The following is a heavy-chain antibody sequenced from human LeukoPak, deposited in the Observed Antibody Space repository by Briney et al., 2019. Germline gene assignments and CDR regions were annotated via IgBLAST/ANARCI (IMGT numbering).Heavy chain of an antibody. J-gene: IGHJ3*02. V-gene: IGHV1-46*01. CDR2: INPSGGGT. Sequence: ASVKVSCKASGYTFTSYGISWVRQAPGQGLEWMGIINPSGGGTSYAQKFQGRVTMTRDTSTSTVYMELSSMRSEDTAVYYCARDPYYYDSSGYYSPDDAFDIWGQGTMVTVSS. CDR1: GYTFTSYG. CDR3: ARDPYYYDSSGYYSPDDAFDI. D-gene: IGHD3-22*01.